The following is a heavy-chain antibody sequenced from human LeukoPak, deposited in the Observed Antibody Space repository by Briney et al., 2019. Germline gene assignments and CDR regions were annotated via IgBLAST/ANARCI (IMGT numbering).Heavy chain of an antibody. CDR1: GYTFINYY. V-gene: IGHV1-46*01. CDR3: AREFSGYIDF. CDR2: INPSGGGT. D-gene: IGHD1-26*01. Sequence: SVKVSCKASGYTFINYYMHWVRQAPGQGLEWMGIINPSGGGTSYAQKFQGRVTMTRDTSTSTVYMEVSSLRSEDTAVYYCAREFSGYIDFWGQGTLVTVSS. J-gene: IGHJ4*02.